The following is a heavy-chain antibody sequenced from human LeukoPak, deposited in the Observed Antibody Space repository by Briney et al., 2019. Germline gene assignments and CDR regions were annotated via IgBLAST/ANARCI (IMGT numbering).Heavy chain of an antibody. J-gene: IGHJ5*02. CDR3: ARGMIAVAGTGWFDP. CDR2: IIPIFGTA. CDR1: GGTFSSYA. V-gene: IGHV1-69*05. Sequence: GASVKASCKASGGTFSSYAISWVRQAPGQGLEWMGGIIPIFGTANYAQKFQGRVTITTDESTSTAYMELSSLRSEDTAVYYCARGMIAVAGTGWFDPWGQGTLVTVSS. D-gene: IGHD6-19*01.